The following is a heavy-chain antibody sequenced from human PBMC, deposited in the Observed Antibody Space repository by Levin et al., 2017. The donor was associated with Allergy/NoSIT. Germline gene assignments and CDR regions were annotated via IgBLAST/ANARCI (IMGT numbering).Heavy chain of an antibody. V-gene: IGHV3-48*02. Sequence: GGSLRLSCAASGFTFSSYSMNWVRQAPGKGLEWVSYISSSSSTIYYADSVKGRFTISRDNAKNSLYLQMNSLRDEDTAVYYCARDQDYYDSSGFSYYYYGMDVWGQGTTVTVSS. CDR2: ISSSSSTI. CDR3: ARDQDYYDSSGFSYYYYGMDV. J-gene: IGHJ6*02. CDR1: GFTFSSYS. D-gene: IGHD3-22*01.